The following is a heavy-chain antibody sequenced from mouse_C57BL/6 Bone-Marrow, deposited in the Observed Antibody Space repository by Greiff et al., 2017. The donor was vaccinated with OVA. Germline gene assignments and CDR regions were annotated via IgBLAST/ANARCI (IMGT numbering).Heavy chain of an antibody. CDR1: GYTFTSYW. CDR2: IYPGSGST. D-gene: IGHD1-1*01. Sequence: QVQLQQPGAELVKPGASVKMSCKASGYTFTSYWITWVKQRPGQGLEWIGDIYPGSGSTNYNEKFKSKATLTVGTSSSTAYMQLSSLTSEDSAVYYCARYYYGSRGYWYFDVWGTGTTVTVSS. J-gene: IGHJ1*03. V-gene: IGHV1-55*01. CDR3: ARYYYGSRGYWYFDV.